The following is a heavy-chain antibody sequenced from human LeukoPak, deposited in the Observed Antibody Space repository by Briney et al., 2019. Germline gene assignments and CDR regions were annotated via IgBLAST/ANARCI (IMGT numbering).Heavy chain of an antibody. CDR1: GYSFTSQW. D-gene: IGHD5-18*01. Sequence: GESLQISCKGSGYSFTSQWIGWVRQMPGKGLEWMGNIYPGDSDSRYSPSFQGQVTISADKSISTAYLQWSSLKASDTAMYYCARLRYSYGPYDAFDIWGQGTMVTVSS. CDR3: ARLRYSYGPYDAFDI. V-gene: IGHV5-51*01. J-gene: IGHJ3*02. CDR2: IYPGDSDS.